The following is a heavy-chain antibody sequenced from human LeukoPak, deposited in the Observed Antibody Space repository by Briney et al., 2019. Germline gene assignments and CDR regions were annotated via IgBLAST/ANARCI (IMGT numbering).Heavy chain of an antibody. Sequence: PSETLSLTCTVSGGSISSYYWSWIRQPPGKGLEWIGYIYYSGTTNYNPSLKSRVTISVDTSKNQFSLKLTSVTAADTAVYFCARGGSSWPWDFDLWGRGTLVTVSS. CDR3: ARGGSSWPWDFDL. CDR2: IYYSGTT. CDR1: GGSISSYY. V-gene: IGHV4-59*01. D-gene: IGHD6-13*01. J-gene: IGHJ2*01.